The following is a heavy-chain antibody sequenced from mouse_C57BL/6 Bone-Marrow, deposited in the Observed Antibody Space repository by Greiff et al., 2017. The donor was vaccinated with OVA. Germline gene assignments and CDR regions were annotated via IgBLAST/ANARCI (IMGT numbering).Heavy chain of an antibody. V-gene: IGHV1-81*01. CDR2: IYPRSGNT. J-gene: IGHJ4*01. D-gene: IGHD1-1*01. CDR1: GYTFTSYG. Sequence: VHLVESGAELARPGASVKLSCKASGYTFTSYGISWVKQRTGQGLEWIGEIYPRSGNTYYNEKFKGKATLTADKSSSTAYMELRSLTSEDSAVYFCARADGSSLYYAMDYWGQGTSVTVSS. CDR3: ARADGSSLYYAMDY.